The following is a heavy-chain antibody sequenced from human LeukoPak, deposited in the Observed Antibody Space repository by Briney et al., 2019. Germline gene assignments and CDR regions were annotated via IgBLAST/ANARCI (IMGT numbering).Heavy chain of an antibody. V-gene: IGHV3-21*01. Sequence: GGSPRLACAASGFTFSSYSMNWVRQAPGKGLEWVSSISSSRSYIYYADSVKGRFTISRDNAKNSLYLQMNSLRAEDMAVYYCARDAFDIWGQGTMVTVSS. CDR2: ISSSRSYI. CDR3: ARDAFDI. J-gene: IGHJ3*02. CDR1: GFTFSSYS.